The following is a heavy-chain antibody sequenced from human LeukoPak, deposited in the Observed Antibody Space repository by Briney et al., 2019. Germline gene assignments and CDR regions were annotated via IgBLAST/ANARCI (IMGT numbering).Heavy chain of an antibody. V-gene: IGHV3-48*01. CDR2: ISGSGRSI. CDR1: GFTFSAYS. CDR3: ARGRYYDTSAYNYFDA. Sequence: PGGSLRLSCAASGFTFSAYSMNWIRQAPGKGLEWISYISGSGRSIFSADSVRGRFTISRDNANNSLFLQMNSLRAEDTAVYYCARGRYYDTSAYNYFDAWGQGTLVTVSS. J-gene: IGHJ5*02. D-gene: IGHD3-22*01.